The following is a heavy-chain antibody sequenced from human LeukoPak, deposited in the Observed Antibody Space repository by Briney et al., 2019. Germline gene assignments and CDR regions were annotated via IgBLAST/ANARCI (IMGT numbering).Heavy chain of an antibody. CDR2: ISAYNGNT. CDR3: ARGLIGVAGTGGDY. V-gene: IGHV1-18*01. D-gene: IGHD6-19*01. J-gene: IGHJ4*02. CDR1: GYTFTSYD. Sequence: ASVKVSCEASGYTFTSYDINWVRQATGQGLEWMGWISAYNGNTNYAQKLQGRVTMTTDTSTSTAYMELRSLRSDDTAVYYCARGLIGVAGTGGDYWGQGTLVTVSS.